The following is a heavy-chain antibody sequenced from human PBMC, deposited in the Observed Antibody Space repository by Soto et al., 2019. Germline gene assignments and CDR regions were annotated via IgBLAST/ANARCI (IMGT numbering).Heavy chain of an antibody. CDR2: IYYSGST. CDR1: GGSISSYY. V-gene: IGHV4-59*01. Sequence: NPSETLSLTCTVSGGSISSYYWSWIRQPPGKGLEWIGYIYYSGSTNYNPSLKSRVTISVDTSKNQFSLKLSSVTAADTAVYYCARDYRRIAAAGSDAFDIWGQGTMVTVSS. D-gene: IGHD6-13*01. CDR3: ARDYRRIAAAGSDAFDI. J-gene: IGHJ3*02.